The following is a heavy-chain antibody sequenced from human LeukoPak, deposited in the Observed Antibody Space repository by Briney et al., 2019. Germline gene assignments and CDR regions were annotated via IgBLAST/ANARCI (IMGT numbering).Heavy chain of an antibody. D-gene: IGHD2-15*01. V-gene: IGHV4-34*01. CDR2: INHSGST. CDR3: ARHGPYSLDY. Sequence: SETLSLTCAVYGGSFSGYYWSWIRQPPGKGLEWIGEINHSGSTNYNPSLKSRVTISVDTSKNQFSLKLSSVTAADTAVYYCARHGPYSLDYWGQGTLVTVSS. J-gene: IGHJ4*02. CDR1: GGSFSGYY.